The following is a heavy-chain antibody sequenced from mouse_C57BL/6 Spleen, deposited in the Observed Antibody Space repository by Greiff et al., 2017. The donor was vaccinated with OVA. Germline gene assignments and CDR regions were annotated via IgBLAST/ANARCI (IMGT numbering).Heavy chain of an antibody. Sequence: QVQLQQPGAELVKPGASVKLSCKASGYTFTSYWMQWVKQRPGQGLEWIGEIDPSDSYTNYNQKFKGKATLTVDTSSSTAYMQLSSLTSEDSAVYSCARYGSSPYYFDYWGQGTTLTVSS. CDR1: GYTFTSYW. CDR3: ARYGSSPYYFDY. J-gene: IGHJ2*01. D-gene: IGHD1-1*01. CDR2: IDPSDSYT. V-gene: IGHV1-50*01.